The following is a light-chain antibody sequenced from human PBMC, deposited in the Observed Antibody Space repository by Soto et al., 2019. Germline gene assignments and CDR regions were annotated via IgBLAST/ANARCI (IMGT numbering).Light chain of an antibody. V-gene: IGLV2-14*01. CDR2: EVN. CDR1: SSDVGGYNY. CDR3: SSFTRSSTWL. J-gene: IGLJ3*02. Sequence: QSVLTQPASVSGSPGQSITISCTRTSSDVGGYNYVSWYQQHPGKAPKLMIYEVNNRPSGVSNRFSGSKSGNTASLTISGLQAEDEPDYYCSSFTRSSTWLFGGGTKLTVL.